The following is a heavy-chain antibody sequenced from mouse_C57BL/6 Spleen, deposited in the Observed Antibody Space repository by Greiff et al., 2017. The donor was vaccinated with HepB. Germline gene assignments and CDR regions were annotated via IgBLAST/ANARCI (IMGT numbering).Heavy chain of an antibody. Sequence: EVQLVESGGGLVQPKGSLKLSCAASGFSFNTYAMNWVRQAPGKGLEWVARIRSKSNNYATYYADSVKDRFTISRDESESMLYLQINNLKTEDTSMYYCVRHRDYAMYYWGQGTSVTVSS. CDR3: VRHRDYAMYY. CDR2: IRSKSNNYAT. J-gene: IGHJ4*01. V-gene: IGHV10-1*01. D-gene: IGHD2-4*01. CDR1: GFSFNTYA.